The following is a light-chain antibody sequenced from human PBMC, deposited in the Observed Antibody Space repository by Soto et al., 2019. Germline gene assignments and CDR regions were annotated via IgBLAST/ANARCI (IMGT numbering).Light chain of an antibody. V-gene: IGLV2-8*01. Sequence: QSALTQPPSASGSPGQSVTISCTGTSSDVGGYNYVSWYQQHPGKAPKLMISEVSKRPSGVPDRFSGSKSGNTASLTVSGLQGEDEAEYFCSLFCCNHNLVFGGGTQVTVL. CDR2: EVS. J-gene: IGLJ2*01. CDR3: SLFCCNHNLV. CDR1: SSDVGGYNY.